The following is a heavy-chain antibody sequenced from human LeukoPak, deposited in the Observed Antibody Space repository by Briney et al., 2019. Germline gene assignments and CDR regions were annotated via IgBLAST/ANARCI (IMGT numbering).Heavy chain of an antibody. CDR3: ARQNGYSYGFFDY. D-gene: IGHD5-18*01. J-gene: IGHJ4*02. CDR1: GGSISSGGYY. CDR2: IYYSGST. Sequence: PSETLSLTCTVSGGSISSGGYYWSWIRQHPGKGLEWIGYIYYSGSTNYNPSLKSRVTISVDTSKNQFSLKLSSVTAADTAVYYCARQNGYSYGFFDYWGQGTLVTVSS. V-gene: IGHV4-61*08.